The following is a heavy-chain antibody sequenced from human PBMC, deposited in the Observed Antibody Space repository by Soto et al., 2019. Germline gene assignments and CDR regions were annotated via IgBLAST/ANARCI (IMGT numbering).Heavy chain of an antibody. CDR3: ARIQALDWFDP. J-gene: IGHJ5*02. CDR1: AGSISTTNW. Sequence: QVQLQESGPGLVRPSGTLSLTCAVSAGSISTTNWWSWVRQPPGKGLEWIGEIYRRGSTKYNPSRGGRVTLSVDKSKKQFSLQLRSVAAADTAVYYCARIQALDWFDPWGQGMLVTVSS. D-gene: IGHD6-6*01. CDR2: IYRRGST. V-gene: IGHV4-4*02.